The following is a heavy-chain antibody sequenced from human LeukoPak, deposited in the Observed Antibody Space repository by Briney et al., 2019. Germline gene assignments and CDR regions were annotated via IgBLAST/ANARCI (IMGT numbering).Heavy chain of an antibody. V-gene: IGHV1-3*01. CDR3: AVAKPYGSGSYYYYYYGMDV. Sequence: ASVKVSCKASGYTFTSYAMHWVRQAPGQRLEWMGWINAGNGNTKYSQKFQGRVTITRDTSASTAYMELSSLRSEDTVVYYCAVAKPYGSGSYYYYYYGMDVWGQGTTVTVSS. J-gene: IGHJ6*02. D-gene: IGHD3-10*01. CDR2: INAGNGNT. CDR1: GYTFTSYA.